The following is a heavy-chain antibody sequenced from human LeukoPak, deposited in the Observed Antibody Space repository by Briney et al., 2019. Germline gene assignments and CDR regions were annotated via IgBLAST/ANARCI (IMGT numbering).Heavy chain of an antibody. CDR2: ISSSSSYI. V-gene: IGHV3-21*01. Sequence: GGSLRLSCAASGFTFSSDWMHWVRQGPGKGLVWVSSISSSSSYIYYADSVKGRFTISRDNAKNSLYLQMNSLRAEDTAVYYCARDTGEPRGAQRGSEYWGQGTLVTVSS. J-gene: IGHJ4*02. CDR3: ARDTGEPRGAQRGSEY. CDR1: GFTFSSDW. D-gene: IGHD3-10*01.